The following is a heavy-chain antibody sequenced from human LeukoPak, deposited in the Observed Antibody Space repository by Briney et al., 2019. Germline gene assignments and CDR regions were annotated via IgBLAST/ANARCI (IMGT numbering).Heavy chain of an antibody. Sequence: GGSLRLSCAASGFTFGSYWMSWVRQAPGKGLVWVSRINGDGSDTTYADSVKGRFTISRDNAKNTLYLQMSSLRADDTGVYYCAREDGLDYWGQGTLVTVSS. CDR3: AREDGLDY. CDR2: INGDGSDT. V-gene: IGHV3-74*01. J-gene: IGHJ4*02. D-gene: IGHD5-24*01. CDR1: GFTFGSYW.